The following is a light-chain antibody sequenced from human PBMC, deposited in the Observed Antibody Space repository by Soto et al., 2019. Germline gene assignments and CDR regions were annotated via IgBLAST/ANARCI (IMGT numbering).Light chain of an antibody. J-gene: IGKJ4*01. V-gene: IGKV1-12*01. CDR3: QQADTFPLT. CDR1: QGISSW. Sequence: DIQMTQSPSSVSASVGDRVTITCRARQGISSWLDWYQQKPGKAPNLLSYVSSSLQSGVPSRLSGSGSATDFTLTISCLQPEEFATYYCQQADTFPLTSGGGTKVELK. CDR2: VSS.